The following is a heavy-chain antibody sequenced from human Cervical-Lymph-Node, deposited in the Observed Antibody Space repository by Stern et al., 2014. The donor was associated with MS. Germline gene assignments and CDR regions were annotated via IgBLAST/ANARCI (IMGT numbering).Heavy chain of an antibody. V-gene: IGHV3-9*01. CDR1: GFTFDDCA. Sequence: PLVESGGGSVQPGRSLRLSCAASGFTFDDCAMHWGRQAPGKGLECVSGISWNSNNRGYADSVRGRFTSSRDNAKNSLYLQMNGLRPEDTALYYCAKDISERHYYFDSWGEGTLVTVSS. CDR2: ISWNSNNR. D-gene: IGHD3-16*02. J-gene: IGHJ4*02. CDR3: AKDISERHYYFDS.